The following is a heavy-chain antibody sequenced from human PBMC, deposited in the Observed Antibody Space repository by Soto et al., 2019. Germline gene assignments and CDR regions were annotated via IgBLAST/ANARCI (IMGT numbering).Heavy chain of an antibody. V-gene: IGHV4-59*01. CDR1: GGSISSYY. CDR3: ARTLYSYGPRFDY. J-gene: IGHJ4*02. CDR2: LYYSGST. Sequence: QVQLQESGPGLVKPSETLSLTCTVSGGSISSYYWSWIRQPPGKGLEWIGYLYYSGSTNYNPSLKGRVTISVDTFKNQFSLKLSSVTAADTAVYYCARTLYSYGPRFDYWGQGTLVTVSS. D-gene: IGHD5-18*01.